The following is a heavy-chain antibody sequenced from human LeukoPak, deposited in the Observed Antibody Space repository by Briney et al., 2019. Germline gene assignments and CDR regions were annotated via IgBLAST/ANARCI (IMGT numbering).Heavy chain of an antibody. CDR2: INPSGGST. V-gene: IGHV1-46*01. D-gene: IGHD6-6*01. CDR1: GFNFTSYY. Sequence: ASVKVSCKASGFNFTSYYIHWVRQAPGQGLEWMGEINPSGGSTRYAQKFQGRVTMTRDMSASTVDMELSSLTSEDTAVYYCASSIAARLDCWGQGTRVTVTS. J-gene: IGHJ4*02. CDR3: ASSIAARLDC.